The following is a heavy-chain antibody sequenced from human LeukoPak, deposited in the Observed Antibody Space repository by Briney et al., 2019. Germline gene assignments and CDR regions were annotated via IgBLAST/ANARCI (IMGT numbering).Heavy chain of an antibody. D-gene: IGHD6-25*01. CDR1: GGPISSSSYY. V-gene: IGHV4-39*01. Sequence: KPSETLSLTCTVSGGPISSSSYYWGWIRQPPGKGLEWIGSIYYSGSTYYNPSLKSRVTISVDTSKNQFSLKLSSVTAADTAVYYCARLPGTRRQWYFDLWGRGTLVTVST. CDR3: ARLPGTRRQWYFDL. J-gene: IGHJ2*01. CDR2: IYYSGST.